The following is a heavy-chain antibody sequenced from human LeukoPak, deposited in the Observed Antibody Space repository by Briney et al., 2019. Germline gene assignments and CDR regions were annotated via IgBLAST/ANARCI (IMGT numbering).Heavy chain of an antibody. CDR1: GFTFSSYG. J-gene: IGHJ6*02. D-gene: IGHD2-2*01. CDR2: IWYDGSNK. V-gene: IGHV3-33*01. Sequence: GGSLRLSCAASGFTFSSYGMHWVRQAPGKGREWVAVIWYDGSNKYYGDTEKGRFTISRDNSKNTLYLQMNSLRAEDTAVYYCARDQVTAANYYYYGMDVWGQGTTVTVSS. CDR3: ARDQVTAANYYYYGMDV.